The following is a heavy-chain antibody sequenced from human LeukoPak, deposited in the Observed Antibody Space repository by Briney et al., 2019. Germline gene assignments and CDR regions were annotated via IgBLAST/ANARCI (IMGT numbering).Heavy chain of an antibody. J-gene: IGHJ6*02. V-gene: IGHV3-21*01. CDR2: ISSSSSYI. Sequence: GGSLRLSCAASGVIFSSYSMNWVRQAPGKGLEWVSSISSSSSYIYYADSVKGRFTISRDNAKSSLYLQMNSLRAEDTAVYYCARCKGGWSDHFYGMDVWGQGTTVTVSS. CDR1: GVIFSSYS. CDR3: ARCKGGWSDHFYGMDV. D-gene: IGHD6-19*01.